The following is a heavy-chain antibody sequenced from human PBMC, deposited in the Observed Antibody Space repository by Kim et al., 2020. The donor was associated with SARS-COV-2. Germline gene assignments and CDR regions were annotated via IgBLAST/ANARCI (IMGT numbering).Heavy chain of an antibody. V-gene: IGHV4-59*01. CDR2: IYYSGST. CDR3: ARCPESHYYDFWSGYYNYYYYMDV. CDR1: GGSISSYY. Sequence: SETLSLTCTVSGGSISSYYWSWIRQPPGKGLEWIGYIYYSGSTNYNPSLKSRVTISVDTSKNQFSLKLSSVTAADTAVYYCARCPESHYYDFWSGYYNYYYYMDVWGKGTTVTVSS. J-gene: IGHJ6*03. D-gene: IGHD3-3*01.